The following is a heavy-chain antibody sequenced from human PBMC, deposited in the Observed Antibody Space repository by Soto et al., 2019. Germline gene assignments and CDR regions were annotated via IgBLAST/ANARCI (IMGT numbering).Heavy chain of an antibody. J-gene: IGHJ4*01. CDR2: IKFDVSGQ. Sequence: GGALRLSCAASGLTCGTDWSSWVRQAQGKGLEWWDSIKFDVSGQKYVEAVKCRFCVYSDNARNALSLQMDSMSADDTAFYDFPRESGYGSGASATHYPDYWWHGTLVPVCS. CDR1: GLTCGTDW. V-gene: IGHV3-7*01. D-gene: IGHD3-10*01. CDR3: PRESGYGSGASATHYPDY.